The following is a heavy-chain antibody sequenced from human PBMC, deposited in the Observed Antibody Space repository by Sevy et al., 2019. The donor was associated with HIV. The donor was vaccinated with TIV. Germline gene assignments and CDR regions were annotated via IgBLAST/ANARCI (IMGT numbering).Heavy chain of an antibody. CDR1: GFTFNTYW. Sequence: GGSLRLSCVASGFTFNTYWMHWVRQAPGRGLVWVSRITGDGTSIIYADSVKGRFTISRDNAKNTLYLQMSGLRAEDTAVYYCARDRYYSVDYWGQGTLVTVSS. V-gene: IGHV3-74*01. CDR3: ARDRYYSVDY. J-gene: IGHJ4*02. CDR2: ITGDGTSI. D-gene: IGHD1-26*01.